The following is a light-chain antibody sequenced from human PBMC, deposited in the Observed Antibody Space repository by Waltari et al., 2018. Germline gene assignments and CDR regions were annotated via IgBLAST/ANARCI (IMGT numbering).Light chain of an antibody. CDR1: SSDDGSNNL. CDR2: EAT. Sequence: QSALTQPASVSGSPGQSITISCTGTSSDDGSNNLVPWYQQHPGQAPKLIIYEATKRTSGVSNRFSGSKSGNTASLTISGLQAEDEGDYYCCSYTNTHVVFGGGTKLTVL. V-gene: IGLV2-14*02. CDR3: CSYTNTHVV. J-gene: IGLJ2*01.